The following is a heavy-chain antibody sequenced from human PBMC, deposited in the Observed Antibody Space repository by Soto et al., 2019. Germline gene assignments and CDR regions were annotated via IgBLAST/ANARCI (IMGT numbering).Heavy chain of an antibody. Sequence: LETLSLTCAVYGGSFSGYYWSWIRQPPGKGLEWIGEINHSGSTNYNPSLKSRVTISVDTSKNQFSLKLSSVTAADTAVYYCARVVVVPAAMHCPFDYWGQGTLVTVSS. CDR3: ARVVVVPAAMHCPFDY. CDR2: INHSGST. J-gene: IGHJ4*02. V-gene: IGHV4-34*01. CDR1: GGSFSGYY. D-gene: IGHD2-2*01.